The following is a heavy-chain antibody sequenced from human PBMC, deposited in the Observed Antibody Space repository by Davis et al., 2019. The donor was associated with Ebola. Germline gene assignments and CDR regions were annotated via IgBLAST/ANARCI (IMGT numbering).Heavy chain of an antibody. J-gene: IGHJ4*02. CDR2: IRSDGNDE. CDR3: ARDSVVVRAASFDY. CDR1: GFTFSNAW. Sequence: GGSLRLSCAASGFTFSNAWMNWVRQAPGKGLEWVATIRSDGNDEFYADSVKGRFTISRDNSKNTLYLQMNSLRAEDTAVYYCARDSVVVRAASFDYWGQGTLVTVSS. V-gene: IGHV3-33*08. D-gene: IGHD2-15*01.